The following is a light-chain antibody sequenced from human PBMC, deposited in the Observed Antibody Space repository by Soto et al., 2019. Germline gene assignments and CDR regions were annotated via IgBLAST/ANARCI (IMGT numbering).Light chain of an antibody. Sequence: EIVMTQSPLSLPVTLGEPASISCRSSQSLLYSDGKNYLDWYLQKPGQSPQLLIHLGSNRASGVPDRFSGSGSGTDFTLKISRVEAEDVGVYFCMQALQTPLTFGGGTKVEIK. CDR2: LGS. CDR1: QSLLYSDGKNY. J-gene: IGKJ4*01. CDR3: MQALQTPLT. V-gene: IGKV2-28*01.